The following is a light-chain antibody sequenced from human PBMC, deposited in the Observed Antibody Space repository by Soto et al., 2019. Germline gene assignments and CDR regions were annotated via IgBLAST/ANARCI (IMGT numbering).Light chain of an antibody. Sequence: EIVLTQSPATLSLSPGERATLSCRASQSVSSYLAWYQQKPGQAPRLLIYGASSRATGIPDRFSGSGSGTDFTLTISGLEPEDFAVYYCQQYGNSLGTFGQGTKVDIK. CDR3: QQYGNSLGT. V-gene: IGKV3-20*01. J-gene: IGKJ1*01. CDR1: QSVSSY. CDR2: GAS.